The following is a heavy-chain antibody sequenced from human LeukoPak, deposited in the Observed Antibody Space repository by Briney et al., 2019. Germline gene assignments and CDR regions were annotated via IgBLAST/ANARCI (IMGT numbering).Heavy chain of an antibody. D-gene: IGHD6-19*01. CDR3: ARAPYTSGWYFAFDY. V-gene: IGHV3-30-3*01. CDR1: GFTFSTYT. Sequence: PGKSLRLSCAASGFTFSTYTMHWVRQAPGKELEWVALISYEGSKQNYADSVKGRFTISRDNSQNTLYLEMGGLRTEDTAVYYCARAPYTSGWYFAFDYWGQGTLVTVSS. J-gene: IGHJ4*02. CDR2: ISYEGSKQ.